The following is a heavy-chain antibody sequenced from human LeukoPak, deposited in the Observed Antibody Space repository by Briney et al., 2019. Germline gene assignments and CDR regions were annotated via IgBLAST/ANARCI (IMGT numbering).Heavy chain of an antibody. J-gene: IGHJ4*02. CDR3: ARGRVVIPEGPDY. CDR2: ISYHGSNK. Sequence: GGSLRLSCAASGFTLSSYGMHWVRQAPGKGLEWVAVISYHGSNKYSADSVKGRFTISRDNSKNTLYLQMNSLRAEDSAVYYCARGRVVIPEGPDYWGQGTSVTVSS. D-gene: IGHD3-10*01. V-gene: IGHV3-30*03. CDR1: GFTLSSYG.